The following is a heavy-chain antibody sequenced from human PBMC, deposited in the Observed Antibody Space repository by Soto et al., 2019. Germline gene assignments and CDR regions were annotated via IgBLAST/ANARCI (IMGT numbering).Heavy chain of an antibody. CDR1: GFTFSSYG. CDR3: ARDSYCSSTSCFMWGVFDY. V-gene: IGHV3-33*01. CDR2: IWYDGSNK. D-gene: IGHD2-2*01. Sequence: QVQLVESGGGVVQPGRSLRLSCAASGFTFSSYGMHWVRQAPGKGLEWVAVIWYDGSNKYYADSVKGRFTISRDNSKNTLYLQMNSLRAEDTAVYYCARDSYCSSTSCFMWGVFDYWGQGTLVTVSS. J-gene: IGHJ4*02.